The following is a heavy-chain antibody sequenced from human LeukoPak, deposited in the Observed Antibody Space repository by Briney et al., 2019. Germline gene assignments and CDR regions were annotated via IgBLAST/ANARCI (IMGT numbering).Heavy chain of an antibody. Sequence: GGSLRLSCAASGFTFSSYAMTWVRQAPGKGLGWVSAISNSGASTYYADSVKGRFTISRDNSKNTLYLQMNSLRAEDTAVYYCASGGYQLLAVDYWGQGTLVTVSS. CDR2: ISNSGAST. V-gene: IGHV3-23*01. CDR1: GFTFSSYA. J-gene: IGHJ4*02. D-gene: IGHD2-2*01. CDR3: ASGGYQLLAVDY.